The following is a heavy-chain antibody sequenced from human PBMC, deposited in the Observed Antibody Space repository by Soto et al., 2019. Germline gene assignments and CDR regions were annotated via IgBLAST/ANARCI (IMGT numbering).Heavy chain of an antibody. D-gene: IGHD3-10*01. CDR1: GYSFTSYW. CDR2: IDPSDSYT. J-gene: IGHJ6*02. Sequence: GESLKISCKGSGYSFTSYWISWVRQMPGKGLEWMGRIDPSDSYTNYSPSFQGHVTISADKCISTAYLQWSSLKASDIAMYYCARENRVRGVIISYCYYYYGMDVWGQGTTVTVSS. V-gene: IGHV5-10-1*01. CDR3: ARENRVRGVIISYCYYYYGMDV.